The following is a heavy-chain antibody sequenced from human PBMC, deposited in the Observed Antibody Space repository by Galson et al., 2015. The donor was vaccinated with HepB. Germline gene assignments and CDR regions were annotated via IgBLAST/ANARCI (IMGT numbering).Heavy chain of an antibody. J-gene: IGHJ3*02. CDR1: GFTFTSSW. V-gene: IGHV3-7*03. Sequence: SLRLSCAASGFTFTSSWLTWVRQAPGKGLEWVANIKQDGSEKYYVDSVKGRFTISRDNAKNSLYLQMSSLRAENTAVYYCARDLLAAAGTSRAFDIWGQGTMVTVSS. CDR2: IKQDGSEK. CDR3: ARDLLAAAGTSRAFDI. D-gene: IGHD6-13*01.